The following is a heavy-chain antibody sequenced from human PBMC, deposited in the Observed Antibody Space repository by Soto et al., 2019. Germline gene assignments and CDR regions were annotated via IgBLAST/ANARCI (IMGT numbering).Heavy chain of an antibody. V-gene: IGHV4-59*08. D-gene: IGHD4-17*01. Sequence: PSETLSLTCPVSGGSISSYYWNWIRQTPGKGLEWIGYIYYSGSTNYNPSLKSRVTISVDTSKNQFSLKLSSVTAADTAVYYCARRYGDYFDYWGQGTLVTVSS. J-gene: IGHJ4*02. CDR1: GGSISSYY. CDR2: IYYSGST. CDR3: ARRYGDYFDY.